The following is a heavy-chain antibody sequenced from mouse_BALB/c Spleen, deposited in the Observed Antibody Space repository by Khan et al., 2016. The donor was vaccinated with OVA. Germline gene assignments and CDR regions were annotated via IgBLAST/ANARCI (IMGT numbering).Heavy chain of an antibody. V-gene: IGHV3-2*02. CDR1: GYSITSDYA. CDR3: ARDSSRYNYAMDY. CDR2: ISSSGST. Sequence: EVQLQESGPGLVKPSQSLSLTCTVTGYSITSDYAWNWIRQFPGNKLEWMGYISSSGSTNYNPALKSRILITRDTSKNQFFLQLNSVTTEDTATYYCARDSSRYNYAMDYWGQGTSVTVSS. J-gene: IGHJ4*01. D-gene: IGHD2-12*01.